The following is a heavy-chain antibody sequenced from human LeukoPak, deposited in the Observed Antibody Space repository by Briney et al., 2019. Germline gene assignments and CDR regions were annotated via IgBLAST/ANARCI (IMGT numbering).Heavy chain of an antibody. D-gene: IGHD6-19*01. V-gene: IGHV1-69*05. CDR2: IIPIFGTA. CDR1: GGTFSSYT. J-gene: IGHJ4*02. CDR3: ARDSSSGWSTY. Sequence: VASVKVSCKASGGTFSSYTISWVRQAPGQGLEWMGRIIPIFGTANYAQKFQGRVTITTDESTSTAYMELSSLRSEDTAVYYCARDSSSGWSTYWGQGTLVTVSS.